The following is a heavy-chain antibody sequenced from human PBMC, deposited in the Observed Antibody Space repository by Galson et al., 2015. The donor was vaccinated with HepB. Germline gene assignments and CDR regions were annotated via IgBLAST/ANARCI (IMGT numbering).Heavy chain of an antibody. V-gene: IGHV3-23*01. D-gene: IGHD6-25*01. Sequence: SLRLSCAASGFTFTSYAMRWVRQAPGKGLEWLSGLTEGGDKTFYADSVKGRFTISRDNSKNTLYLQMNSLRAEDTALYYCTRRGLQREFDYWGQGTLVTVSS. CDR3: TRRGLQREFDY. CDR2: LTEGGDKT. CDR1: GFTFTSYA. J-gene: IGHJ4*02.